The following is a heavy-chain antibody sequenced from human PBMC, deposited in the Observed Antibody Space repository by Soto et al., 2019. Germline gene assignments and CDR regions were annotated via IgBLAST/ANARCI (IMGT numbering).Heavy chain of an antibody. D-gene: IGHD2-2*01. CDR3: ARSQGSSTSLEIYYYYYYGMDV. V-gene: IGHV1-69*13. J-gene: IGHJ6*02. CDR2: IIPISDTT. CDR1: GGTFSSYA. Sequence: SVKVSCKASGGTFSSYAISWVRQAPGQGLEWMGGIIPISDTTNYAQKFQGRVTITADESTSTAYMDLSSLRSEDTAVYYCARSQGSSTSLEIYYYYYYGMDVWGQGTTVTVS.